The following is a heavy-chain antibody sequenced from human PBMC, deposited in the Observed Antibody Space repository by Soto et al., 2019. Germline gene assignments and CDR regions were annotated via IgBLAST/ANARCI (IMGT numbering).Heavy chain of an antibody. Sequence: QVQLVQSGAEVKKPGASVKVSCKASGYTFTSYAMQWVRQAPGQRLEWMGWINAGNGNTKYSQKVQGRVTITRDTAASTAYMELSSLRSEDTAVYYCAGQAEGGYHYGYWGQGTLVTVSS. D-gene: IGHD5-12*01. CDR1: GYTFTSYA. J-gene: IGHJ4*02. CDR2: INAGNGNT. V-gene: IGHV1-3*01. CDR3: AGQAEGGYHYGY.